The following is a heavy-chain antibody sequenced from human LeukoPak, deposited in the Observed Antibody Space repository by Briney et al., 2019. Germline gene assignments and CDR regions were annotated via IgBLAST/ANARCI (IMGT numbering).Heavy chain of an antibody. J-gene: IGHJ4*02. V-gene: IGHV3-21*01. CDR1: GFTLSSYS. CDR3: ARAVVVDSYYFDY. D-gene: IGHD3-22*01. CDR2: ISSSSSYI. Sequence: PGGSLRLSCAASGFTLSSYSMNWVRQAPGKGLEWVSSISSSSSYIYYADSVKGRFTISRDNAKNSLYLQMNSLRAEDTAVYYCARAVVVDSYYFDYWGQGTLVTVSS.